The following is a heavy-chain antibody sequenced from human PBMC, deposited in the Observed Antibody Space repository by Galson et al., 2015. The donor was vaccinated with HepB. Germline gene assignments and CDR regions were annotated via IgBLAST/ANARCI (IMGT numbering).Heavy chain of an antibody. CDR1: GGTFSSYA. V-gene: IGHV1-69*10. Sequence: SVKVSCKASGGTFSSYAISWVRQAPGQGLEWMGGIIPILGIANYAQKFQGRVTITADKSTSTAYMELSSLRSEDTAVYYCARGEGLEWLTKGIYDYIWGSYRSYYYYYYMDVWGKGTTVTVSS. J-gene: IGHJ6*03. CDR2: IIPILGIA. D-gene: IGHD3-16*02. CDR3: ARGEGLEWLTKGIYDYIWGSYRSYYYYYYMDV.